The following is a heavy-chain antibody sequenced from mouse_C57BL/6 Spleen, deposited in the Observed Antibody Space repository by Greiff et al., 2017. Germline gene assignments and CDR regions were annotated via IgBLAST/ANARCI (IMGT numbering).Heavy chain of an antibody. J-gene: IGHJ2*01. Sequence: EVQRVESGPGMVKPSQSLSLTCTVTGYSITSGYDWHWIRHFPGNKLEWMGYISYSGSTNYNPSLKSRISITHDTSKNHFFLKLNSVTTEDTATYYCARERQGYFDYWGQGTTLTVSS. D-gene: IGHD6-1*01. CDR3: ARERQGYFDY. CDR2: ISYSGST. V-gene: IGHV3-1*01. CDR1: GYSITSGYD.